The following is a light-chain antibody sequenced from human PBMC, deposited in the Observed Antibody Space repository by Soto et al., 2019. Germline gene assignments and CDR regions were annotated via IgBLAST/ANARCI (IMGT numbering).Light chain of an antibody. CDR3: QQYNTYPT. CDR1: QSITSW. J-gene: IGKJ1*01. V-gene: IGKV1-5*03. Sequence: DIQMTQSPSTLSASIGDRVTITCRASQSITSWLAWYQQKPGKAPKLLIYKASNLESGVPSRFSGSGSGTDFTLTISSLQPDDFATYYCQQYNTYPTFGQRTKVEFK. CDR2: KAS.